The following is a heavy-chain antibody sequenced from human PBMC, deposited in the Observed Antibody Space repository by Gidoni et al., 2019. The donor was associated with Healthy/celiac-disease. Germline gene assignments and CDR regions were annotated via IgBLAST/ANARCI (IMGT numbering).Heavy chain of an antibody. J-gene: IGHJ4*02. CDR2: IYPGDSDT. Sequence: EVQLVQSGAEVKKPGESLKISCKGSGYSFTSYWIGWVRQLPGKGLEWMGIIYPGDSDTRYSPAFQGQVTISADKSISTAYLQWSSLKASDTAMYYCARPNVLRFLEWLPHAPYYFDYWGQGTLVTVSS. CDR1: GYSFTSYW. D-gene: IGHD3-3*01. V-gene: IGHV5-51*01. CDR3: ARPNVLRFLEWLPHAPYYFDY.